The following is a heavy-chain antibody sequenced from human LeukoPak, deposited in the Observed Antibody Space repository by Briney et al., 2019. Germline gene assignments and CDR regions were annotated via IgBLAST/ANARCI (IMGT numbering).Heavy chain of an antibody. Sequence: ASVKVSCKASGYTFTSYDINWVRQATGQGLEWMGWINPNSGGTNYAQKFQGRVTMTRDTSISTAYMELSRLRSDDTAVYYCARGTVTTMRRYYYYYMDVWGKGTTVTVSS. CDR1: GYTFTSYD. CDR2: INPNSGGT. V-gene: IGHV1-2*02. CDR3: ARGTVTTMRRYYYYYMDV. J-gene: IGHJ6*03. D-gene: IGHD4-17*01.